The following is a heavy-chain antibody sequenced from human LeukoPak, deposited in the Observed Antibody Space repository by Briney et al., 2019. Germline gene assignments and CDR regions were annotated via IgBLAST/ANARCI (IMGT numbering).Heavy chain of an antibody. Sequence: GGSLRLSCAASGFTFSSYWMSWVRQAPGKGLEWVANIKQDGSEKYYVDSVKGRFTISRDNAKNSLYLQMNSLRAEDTAVYYCAREDCSSTSCYRVLDYWGQGTLVTVFS. CDR3: AREDCSSTSCYRVLDY. CDR2: IKQDGSEK. J-gene: IGHJ4*02. D-gene: IGHD2-2*02. CDR1: GFTFSSYW. V-gene: IGHV3-7*01.